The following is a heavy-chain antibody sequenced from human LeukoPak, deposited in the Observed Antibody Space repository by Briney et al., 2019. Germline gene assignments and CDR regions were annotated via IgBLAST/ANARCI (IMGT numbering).Heavy chain of an antibody. CDR1: GFSLTSFA. Sequence: SGGSLRLSCAASGFSLTSFAMAWVRQSPGKRLEWVSGILADGYTTYYADSVKGRFTIPRDISKSTMYLQMNSLTADDTATYFCAKDLNYGDGRWEFDPWGQGTLVTVA. V-gene: IGHV3-23*01. CDR2: ILADGYTT. J-gene: IGHJ5*02. CDR3: AKDLNYGDGRWEFDP. D-gene: IGHD4/OR15-4a*01.